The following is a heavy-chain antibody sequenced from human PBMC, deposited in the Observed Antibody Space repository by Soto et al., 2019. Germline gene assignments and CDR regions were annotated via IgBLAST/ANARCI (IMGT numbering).Heavy chain of an antibody. J-gene: IGHJ5*01. CDR2: TYYRSKWYN. Sequence: PSETLSLTCAISGDSVSTNSATWDWIRQSPSRGLEWLGRTYYRSKWYNDYAVSVKGRITIHPDTSNNQLSRQLNSVTPDDTAVHYCARLIGNSWLDSWGQGTLVTRLL. CDR3: ARLIGNSWLDS. D-gene: IGHD2-8*01. V-gene: IGHV6-1*01. CDR1: GDSVSTNSAT.